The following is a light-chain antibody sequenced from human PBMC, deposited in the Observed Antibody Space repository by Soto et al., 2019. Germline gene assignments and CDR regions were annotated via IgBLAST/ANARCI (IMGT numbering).Light chain of an antibody. Sequence: EIVMTQSPATLSVSPGERATLSCRASQSVSSNLAWYQQRPGQAPRLLIYGASTRATGIPARFSGSGSGTEFTLTISSLQSEDFAVYYCQQYTNWTRTFGQGTKVDIX. V-gene: IGKV3-15*01. CDR2: GAS. J-gene: IGKJ1*01. CDR3: QQYTNWTRT. CDR1: QSVSSN.